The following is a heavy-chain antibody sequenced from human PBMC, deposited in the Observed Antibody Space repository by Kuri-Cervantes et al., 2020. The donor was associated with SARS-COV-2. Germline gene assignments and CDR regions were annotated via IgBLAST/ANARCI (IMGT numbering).Heavy chain of an antibody. D-gene: IGHD3-3*01. J-gene: IGHJ5*02. CDR3: ARAEKYYDFWSGYYEDWFDP. Sequence: SETLSLTCTVSGYSISSGYYWGWIRQPPGKGLEWIGSINHSGSTNYNPSLKNRVTVSVDTSKNQFSLKLSSVTAADTAVYYCARAEKYYDFWSGYYEDWFDPWGQGTLVTVSS. CDR2: INHSGST. V-gene: IGHV4-38-2*02. CDR1: GYSISSGYY.